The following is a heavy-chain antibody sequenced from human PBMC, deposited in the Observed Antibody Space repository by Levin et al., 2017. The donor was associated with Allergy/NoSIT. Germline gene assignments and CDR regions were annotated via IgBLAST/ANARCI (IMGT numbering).Heavy chain of an antibody. Sequence: SETLSLTCTVSGGSISSYYWSWIRQPPGKGLEWIGYIYYSGSTNYNPSLKSRVTISVDTSKNQFSLKLSSVTAADTAVYYCAKNPASDYYYMDVWGKGTTVTVSS. V-gene: IGHV4-59*08. CDR3: AKNPASDYYYMDV. CDR1: GGSISSYY. CDR2: IYYSGST. J-gene: IGHJ6*03.